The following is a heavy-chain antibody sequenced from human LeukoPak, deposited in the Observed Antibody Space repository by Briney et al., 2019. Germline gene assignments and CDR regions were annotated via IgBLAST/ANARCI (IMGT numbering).Heavy chain of an antibody. Sequence: ASVKVSCKASGYTFTSYGISWVRQAPGQGLEWMGWISAYNGNTNYAQKLQGRVTMTTDTSTSTAYMELRSLRSDDTAVYYCARVPVGYCSSTSCYASIRPSHEFDYWGQGTLVTVSS. CDR2: ISAYNGNT. D-gene: IGHD2-2*01. V-gene: IGHV1-18*04. J-gene: IGHJ4*02. CDR1: GYTFTSYG. CDR3: ARVPVGYCSSTSCYASIRPSHEFDY.